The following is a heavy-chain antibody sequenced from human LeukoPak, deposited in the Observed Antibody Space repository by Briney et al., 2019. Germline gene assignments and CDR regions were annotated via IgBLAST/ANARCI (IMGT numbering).Heavy chain of an antibody. CDR3: AKDSPILYYDSSGYTY. D-gene: IGHD3-22*01. V-gene: IGHV3-11*01. Sequence: GGSLRLSCAASGFTFSDYYMSWIRQVPGKGLEWVSYISSSGSTIYYADSVKGRFTISRDNAKNSLYLQMNSLRAEDTAVYYCAKDSPILYYDSSGYTYWGQGTLVTVSS. J-gene: IGHJ4*02. CDR2: ISSSGSTI. CDR1: GFTFSDYY.